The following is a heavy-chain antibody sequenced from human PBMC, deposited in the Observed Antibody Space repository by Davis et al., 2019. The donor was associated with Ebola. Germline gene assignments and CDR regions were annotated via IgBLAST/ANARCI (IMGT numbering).Heavy chain of an antibody. CDR3: ASAPYGTTIIRDYYYYGMNV. CDR2: FIPIYGSP. CDR1: GGTFSSYA. J-gene: IGHJ6*02. V-gene: IGHV1-69*13. Sequence: SVKVSCKASGGTFSSYAINWVRLAPGQGLEWMRGFIPIYGSPSYAQRLQGRVTITADELTSTAFMELSSLTSEDTAVYYCASAPYGTTIIRDYYYYGMNVWGQGTTVTVS. D-gene: IGHD1/OR15-1a*01.